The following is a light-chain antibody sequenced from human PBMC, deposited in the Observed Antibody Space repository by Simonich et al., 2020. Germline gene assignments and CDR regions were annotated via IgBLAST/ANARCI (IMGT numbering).Light chain of an antibody. CDR2: EDS. Sequence: QSALTQPASVSGSPGQSITISGTGTSRDVGSYNVVSWYQQHPGKAPKHMIYEDSKRPSGVSNRFSGSKSGNTASLTISGLQAEDEADYYCCSYAGSSTFVVFGGGTKLTVL. CDR1: SRDVGSYNV. CDR3: CSYAGSSTFVV. V-gene: IGLV2-23*02. J-gene: IGLJ2*01.